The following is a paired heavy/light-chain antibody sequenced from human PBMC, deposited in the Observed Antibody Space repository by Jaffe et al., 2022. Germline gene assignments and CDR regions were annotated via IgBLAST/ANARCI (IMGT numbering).Light chain of an antibody. CDR1: QSISSY. CDR2: AAS. J-gene: IGKJ2*02. V-gene: IGKV1-39*01. CDR3: QQSYSFPWT. Sequence: DIQMTQSPSSLSASVGDRVTITCRASQSISSYLNWYQQKPGKAPKLLIYAASSLQSGVPSRFSGSGSGTDFTLTISSLQPEDFATYYCQQSYSFPWTFGQGTKLEIK.
Heavy chain of an antibody. Sequence: QVQLQESGPGLVKPSQTLSLTCTVSGGSISSGSYYWSWIRQPAGKGLEWIGRIYTSGSTNYNPSLKSRVTISVDTSKNQFSLKLSSVTAADTAVYYCARVLEPPMVRGLVYYYMDVWGKGTTVTVSS. CDR3: ARVLEPPMVRGLVYYYMDV. CDR1: GGSISSGSYY. CDR2: IYTSGST. J-gene: IGHJ6*03. V-gene: IGHV4-61*02. D-gene: IGHD3-10*01.